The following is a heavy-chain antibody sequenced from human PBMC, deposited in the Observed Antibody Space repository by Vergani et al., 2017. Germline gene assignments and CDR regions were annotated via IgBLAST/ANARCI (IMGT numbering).Heavy chain of an antibody. CDR3: ARDRGYCSSTSCYGGDAFDI. CDR1: GGTFSSYA. CDR2: IIPILGIA. D-gene: IGHD2-2*01. Sequence: QVQLVQSGAEVKKPGSSVKVSCKASGGTFSSYAISWVRQAPGQGLEWMGRIIPILGIANYAQKFQGRVTITADKSTSTAYMELSSLRSEDTAVYYWARDRGYCSSTSCYGGDAFDIWGQGTMVTVSS. V-gene: IGHV1-69*04. J-gene: IGHJ3*02.